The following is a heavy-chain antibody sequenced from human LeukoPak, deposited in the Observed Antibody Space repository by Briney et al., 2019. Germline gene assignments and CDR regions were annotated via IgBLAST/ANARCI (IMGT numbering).Heavy chain of an antibody. D-gene: IGHD2-15*01. V-gene: IGHV3-23*01. CDR2: ISGSGGST. J-gene: IGHJ4*02. CDR1: GFTFSTYA. Sequence: GGSLRLSCAASGFTFSTYAMNWARQAPGKGLEWVSVISGSGGSTYYADSVKGRFTISRDNSKNTLYLQMNSLRAEDTAFYYCARVDVVVAALDYWGQGTLVTVSS. CDR3: ARVDVVVAALDY.